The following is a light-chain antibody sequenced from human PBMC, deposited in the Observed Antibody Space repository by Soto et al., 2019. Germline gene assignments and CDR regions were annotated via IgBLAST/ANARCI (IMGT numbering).Light chain of an antibody. J-gene: IGKJ1*01. CDR1: QSISSW. CDR3: QQYNSYSPWT. V-gene: IGKV1-5*03. CDR2: KAS. Sequence: DIQKTQGHSTLSASVEDRVAVAGVASQSISSWLAWYQQKPGKAPKLLIYKASSLESGVPSRFSGSGSGTEFTLTISSLQPDDFATYYCQQYNSYSPWTFGQGTKVDIK.